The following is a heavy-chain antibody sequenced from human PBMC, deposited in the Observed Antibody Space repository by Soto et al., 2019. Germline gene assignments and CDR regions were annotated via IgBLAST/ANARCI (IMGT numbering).Heavy chain of an antibody. CDR3: ARVSGTKYVYYYSGMDV. J-gene: IGHJ6*02. CDR2: IYHSGST. D-gene: IGHD2-8*01. Sequence: AETLSLTCAVSGGSISSSNWWSWVRQPPGKGLEWIGEIYHSGSTNYNPSLKSRVTISVDKSKNQFSLKMSSVTAADTAVYYCARVSGTKYVYYYSGMDVWGQGTTVTVSS. V-gene: IGHV4-4*02. CDR1: GGSISSSNW.